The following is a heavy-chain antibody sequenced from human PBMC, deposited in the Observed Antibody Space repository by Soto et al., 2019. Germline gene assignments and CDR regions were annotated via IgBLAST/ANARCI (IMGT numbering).Heavy chain of an antibody. Sequence: QVQLVESGGGLVKPGGSLRLSCAASGFTFSDYYMSWIRQAPGKGLEWVSYISSSGSTIYYADSVKGRFTISRDNAKKSLYLQMKSLRAEDTAVYYCARGPYDYVWGSDPPHFDYWGQGTLVTVSS. V-gene: IGHV3-11*01. J-gene: IGHJ4*02. D-gene: IGHD3-16*02. CDR2: ISSSGSTI. CDR3: ARGPYDYVWGSDPPHFDY. CDR1: GFTFSDYY.